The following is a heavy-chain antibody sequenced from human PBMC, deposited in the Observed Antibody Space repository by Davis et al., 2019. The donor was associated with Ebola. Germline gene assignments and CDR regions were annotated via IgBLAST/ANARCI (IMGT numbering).Heavy chain of an antibody. Sequence: GESLKISCAASGFTFSSYAMSWVRQAPGKGLEWVSAISGSGGSTYYADSVKGRFTISRDNSKNTLYLQMNSLRAEDTAVYYCAKDPTDWGLNWFDPWGQGTLVTVSS. CDR2: ISGSGGST. CDR1: GFTFSSYA. J-gene: IGHJ5*02. CDR3: AKDPTDWGLNWFDP. D-gene: IGHD7-27*01. V-gene: IGHV3-23*01.